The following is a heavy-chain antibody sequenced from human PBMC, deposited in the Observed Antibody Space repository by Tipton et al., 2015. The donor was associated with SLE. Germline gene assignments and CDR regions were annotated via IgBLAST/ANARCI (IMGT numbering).Heavy chain of an antibody. V-gene: IGHV4-39*02. J-gene: IGHJ5*02. Sequence: TLSLTCTVSGGSISTRGYNWGWIRQPPGKGLEWIGSIYSSGISYHNPSLRSRVTISVDTSKNHLSLILNSVTAADTAVYYCPIYYHDSTGLHWFDPWGQGTLVTVSS. CDR3: PIYYHDSTGLHWFDP. D-gene: IGHD3-22*01. CDR2: IYSSGIS. CDR1: GGSISTRGYN.